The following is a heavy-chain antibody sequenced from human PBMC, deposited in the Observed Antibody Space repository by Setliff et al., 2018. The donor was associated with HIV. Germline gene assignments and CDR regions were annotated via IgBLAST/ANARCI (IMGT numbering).Heavy chain of an antibody. CDR3: ANLWELGA. Sequence: PGGSLRLSCATSGFTFSNFWMTWVRQAPGKGLEWVANIKEDGSESYYMDSVKGRFTISRDNARTSLFLEMRSLRDEDTAVYLCANLWELGAWGQGTLVTVSS. CDR2: IKEDGSES. D-gene: IGHD3-16*01. V-gene: IGHV3-7*03. J-gene: IGHJ5*02. CDR1: GFTFSNFW.